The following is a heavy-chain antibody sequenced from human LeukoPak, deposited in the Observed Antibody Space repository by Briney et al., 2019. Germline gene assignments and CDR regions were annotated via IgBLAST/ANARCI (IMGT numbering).Heavy chain of an antibody. CDR1: GFTFSSYS. D-gene: IGHD4-11*01. CDR3: AKYITVTTNSYYYYMDV. CDR2: ISSSSSYI. V-gene: IGHV3-21*04. Sequence: GGSLRLSCAASGFTFSSYSMNWVRQAPGKGLEWVSSISSSSSYIYYAVSVKGRFTISRDNAKNSLYLQMTSLRAEDTAVYYCAKYITVTTNSYYYYMDVWGKGTTVTVSS. J-gene: IGHJ6*03.